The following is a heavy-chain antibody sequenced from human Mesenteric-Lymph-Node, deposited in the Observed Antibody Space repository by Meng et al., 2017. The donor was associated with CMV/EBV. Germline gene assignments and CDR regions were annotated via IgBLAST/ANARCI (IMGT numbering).Heavy chain of an antibody. Sequence: GSLRLSCTVSGGSISSSGYYWSWIRQPPGKGLEWLGYVSYNGGTNYNPSLKSRVTLFVDTSKNQFSLRLSSVTAADTALYYCARGRIIFDYWGQGTLVTVSS. CDR3: ARGRIIFDY. CDR2: VSYNGGT. J-gene: IGHJ4*02. CDR1: GGSISSSGYY. V-gene: IGHV4-61*08.